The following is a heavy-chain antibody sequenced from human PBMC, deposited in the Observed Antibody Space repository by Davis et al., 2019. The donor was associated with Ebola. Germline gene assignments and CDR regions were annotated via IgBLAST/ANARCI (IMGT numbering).Heavy chain of an antibody. V-gene: IGHV1-2*02. D-gene: IGHD3-10*01. CDR3: ARSITMVRGAQTYYYYGMDV. J-gene: IGHJ6*02. CDR2: MNPKSGGT. Sequence: AASVKVSCKASGYTFTGYYMHWVRQAPGQGLEWMGWMNPKSGGTNYAQKFQDRVTMTRDTSTSTAYMELSRLRSDDTAVYYCARSITMVRGAQTYYYYGMDVWGQGTTVTVSS. CDR1: GYTFTGYY.